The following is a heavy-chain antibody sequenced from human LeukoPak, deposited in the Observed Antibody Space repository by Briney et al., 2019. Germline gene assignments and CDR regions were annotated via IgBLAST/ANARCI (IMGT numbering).Heavy chain of an antibody. Sequence: SETLSLTCTVSGGSISSYYWSWIRQPPGKGLEWIGYIYYSGSTNYNPSLKSRVTISVDTSKNQFSLKLSSVTAADTAVYYCARHLRSGWYDYWGQGTLVTVSS. CDR2: IYYSGST. J-gene: IGHJ4*02. V-gene: IGHV4-59*08. CDR1: GGSISSYY. CDR3: ARHLRSGWYDY. D-gene: IGHD6-19*01.